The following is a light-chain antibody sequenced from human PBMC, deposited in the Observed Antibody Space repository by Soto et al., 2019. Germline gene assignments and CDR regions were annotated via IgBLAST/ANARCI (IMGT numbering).Light chain of an antibody. J-gene: IGKJ2*01. Sequence: EIVMTQSPATLSVSPGERATLSCRASQSVSSNLAWYQQKPGQAPRLLIYGASTRPTGIPARFSGSGSGTVFALTISSPLSYDFAGHYCQQYNNWPPYTFGHGTKLEIK. CDR3: QQYNNWPPYT. CDR2: GAS. V-gene: IGKV3-15*01. CDR1: QSVSSN.